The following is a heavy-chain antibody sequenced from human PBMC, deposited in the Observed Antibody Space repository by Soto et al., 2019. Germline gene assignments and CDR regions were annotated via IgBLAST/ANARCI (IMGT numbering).Heavy chain of an antibody. CDR1: GFTFSSYC. CDR2: IKHDGSKK. Sequence: EVQLVESGGGLVQPGGSLRLSCAASGFTFSSYCMSWVRQTPGKGLEWVANIKHDGSKKYYVDSVKGRFTISRDNAKNSLSLEMNSLSAEDAAVFYCAIMTRGLYMAVWGQGTTVTVSS. J-gene: IGHJ6*02. V-gene: IGHV3-7*01. CDR3: AIMTRGLYMAV. D-gene: IGHD2-15*01.